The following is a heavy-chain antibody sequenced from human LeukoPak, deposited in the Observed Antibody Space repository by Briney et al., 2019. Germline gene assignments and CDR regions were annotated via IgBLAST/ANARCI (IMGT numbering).Heavy chain of an antibody. CDR1: GFSFNTYS. CDR2: ISNYTGSM. CDR3: ARDFDSSGYYLYYYGMDV. V-gene: IGHV3-48*01. J-gene: IGHJ6*02. D-gene: IGHD3-22*01. Sequence: GGSLRLSCAASGFSFNTYSMSWVRQAPGKRLEWVSYISNYTGSMYYTDSVKGRFTISRDNAKNSLYLQMDSLRAEDTAVYYCARDFDSSGYYLYYYGMDVWGQGTTVTVSS.